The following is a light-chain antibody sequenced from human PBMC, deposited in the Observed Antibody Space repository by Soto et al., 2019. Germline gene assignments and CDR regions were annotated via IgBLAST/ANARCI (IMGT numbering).Light chain of an antibody. CDR3: QHYNNWPPYT. J-gene: IGKJ2*01. Sequence: EIVMTQSPANLSVSPGERATLSCRASQSVSSNLAWYQQKPGQAPRLLIYGASTRATGIPARFSGSGSGTEFTLTISSLQSEDFAVYYCQHYNNWPPYTFGRGTKLEIK. CDR1: QSVSSN. V-gene: IGKV3-15*01. CDR2: GAS.